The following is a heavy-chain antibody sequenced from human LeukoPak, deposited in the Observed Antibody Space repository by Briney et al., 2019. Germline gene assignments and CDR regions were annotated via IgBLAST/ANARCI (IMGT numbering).Heavy chain of an antibody. CDR3: ARVAHDSSGYYYPD. CDR2: ISSSSSYI. Sequence: GGSLRLSCAASGFTFISYSLNWVRQAPGKGLEWVSSISSSSSYIHYTDSVKGRFTISRDNAKNSLYLQMNSLRAEDTAVYYCARVAHDSSGYYYPDWGQGTLVTVSS. J-gene: IGHJ4*02. V-gene: IGHV3-21*01. CDR1: GFTFISYS. D-gene: IGHD3-22*01.